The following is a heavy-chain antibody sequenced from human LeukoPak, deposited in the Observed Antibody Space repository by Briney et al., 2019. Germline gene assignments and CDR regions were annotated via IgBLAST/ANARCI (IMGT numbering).Heavy chain of an antibody. CDR1: GGSISSGEDY. V-gene: IGHV4-30-4*01. D-gene: IGHD2-2*01. CDR2: INYSGST. J-gene: IGHJ2*01. Sequence: SETLSLTCTVSGGSISSGEDYWSWIRQPPGKGLEWIGYINYSGSTYYNPSLKSRVTISVDTSKNQFSLRLSSVTAADTAVYHCARDRPRYCSSTSCSNHATPWFFDLWGRGTLVTVSS. CDR3: ARDRPRYCSSTSCSNHATPWFFDL.